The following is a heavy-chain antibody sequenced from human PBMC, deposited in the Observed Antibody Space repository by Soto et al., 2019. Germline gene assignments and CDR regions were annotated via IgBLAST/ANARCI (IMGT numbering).Heavy chain of an antibody. CDR3: ARALRYCSSSACYFAFDI. V-gene: IGHV3-49*03. CDR1: GFTFGDYA. J-gene: IGHJ3*02. D-gene: IGHD2-2*01. CDR2: IRSKAYGGTT. Sequence: GGSLRLSCTASGFTFGDYAMSWFRQAPGKGLEWGGLIRSKAYGGTTEYAASVKGRFTISRDDSKSIAYMQMNSLKTEDTAVYYCARALRYCSSSACYFAFDIWGQGTKVTVSS.